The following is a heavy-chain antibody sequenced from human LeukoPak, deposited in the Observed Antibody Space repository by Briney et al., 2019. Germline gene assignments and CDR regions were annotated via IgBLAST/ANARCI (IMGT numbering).Heavy chain of an antibody. J-gene: IGHJ5*02. Sequence: SETLSLTCTVSGGSVSSGSYYWSWIRQPPGKGLEWIGYIQDSGSTNYNPSLKSRVTISKDTSKNQFSLKLSSVTAADTAVYYCARDTSGSGYWFDPRGQGTLVTVSS. CDR3: ARDTSGSGYWFDP. V-gene: IGHV4-61*01. CDR2: IQDSGST. CDR1: GGSVSSGSYY. D-gene: IGHD6-19*01.